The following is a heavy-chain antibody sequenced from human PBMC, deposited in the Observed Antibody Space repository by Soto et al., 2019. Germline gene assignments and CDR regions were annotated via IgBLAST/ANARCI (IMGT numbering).Heavy chain of an antibody. J-gene: IGHJ4*02. CDR3: ARGYAVRAYYYFWSGSPPKEYYFDY. Sequence: PXESLSITCTVSGGSINSGGYYGSCIRQHPGKGLEWTGYIFYSGSTYYNPSLKSRVAISVDTSKNQFSLKLSAVTAADTAVYYCARGYAVRAYYYFWSGSPPKEYYFDYCVGRTLVTVYS. CDR2: IFYSGST. CDR1: GGSINSGGYY. D-gene: IGHD3-3*01. V-gene: IGHV4-31*03.